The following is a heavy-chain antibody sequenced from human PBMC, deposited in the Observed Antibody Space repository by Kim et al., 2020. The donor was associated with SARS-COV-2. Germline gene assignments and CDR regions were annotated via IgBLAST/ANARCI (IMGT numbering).Heavy chain of an antibody. Sequence: SSGTTSYAESVKGRFPGSRDNAKNALYLTMNSLRAEDTAVYHCATGGVGYWGQGTLVTVSS. D-gene: IGHD1-26*01. J-gene: IGHJ4*02. CDR2: SSGTT. V-gene: IGHV3-48*01. CDR3: ATGGVGY.